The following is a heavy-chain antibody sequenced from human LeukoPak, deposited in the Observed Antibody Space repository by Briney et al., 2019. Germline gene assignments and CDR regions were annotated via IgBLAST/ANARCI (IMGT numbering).Heavy chain of an antibody. J-gene: IGHJ4*02. D-gene: IGHD6-13*01. CDR2: ISGDSRYI. CDR1: GFTFSDYS. CDR3: ARGPFSSSWSDFDY. Sequence: NPGGSLTLSCAASGFTFSDYSLNWVRQAPGKGLEWVSCISGDSRYIYYADPVKGRSTISRDNAQNSLYLHMNSLRAEDTAVYYCARGPFSSSWSDFDYWGQGTLVTVSS. V-gene: IGHV3-21*06.